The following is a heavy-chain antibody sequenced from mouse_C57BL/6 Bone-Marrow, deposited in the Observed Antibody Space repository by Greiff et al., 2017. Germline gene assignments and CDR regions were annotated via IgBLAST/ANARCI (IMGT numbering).Heavy chain of an antibody. Sequence: EVQLQESGGGLVKPGGSLKLSCAASGFTFSSYAMSWVRQTPVKRLEWVATISDGGSYTYYPDNVKGRFTISRDNAKNNLYLQMSHLKSEDTAMYYCARDERFAYWGQGTLVTVSA. CDR2: ISDGGSYT. CDR1: GFTFSSYA. J-gene: IGHJ3*01. V-gene: IGHV5-4*01. CDR3: ARDERFAY.